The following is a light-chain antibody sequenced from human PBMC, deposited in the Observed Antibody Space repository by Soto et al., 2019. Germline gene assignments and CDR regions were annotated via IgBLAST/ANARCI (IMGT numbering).Light chain of an antibody. CDR1: QDIDNN. Sequence: DIQMTQSPSSLSASVGDRVTITCQASQDIDNNLNWYQQRSGKAPKVLIYDASNLKGGVPSRFSGSGSGTYFTFTISSLQPEDIATYYCQQYDDFPYTFGQGTKLEI. V-gene: IGKV1-33*01. CDR3: QQYDDFPYT. J-gene: IGKJ2*01. CDR2: DAS.